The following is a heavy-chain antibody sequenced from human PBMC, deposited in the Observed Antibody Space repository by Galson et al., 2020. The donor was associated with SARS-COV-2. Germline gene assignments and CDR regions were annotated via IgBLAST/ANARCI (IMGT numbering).Heavy chain of an antibody. V-gene: IGHV4-30-4*07. Sequence: SETLSLTCAVSGGSISSGDYSWSWIRQPPGKGLDWIGYIYYSGSTYHIPSLKSRLTISLHTSENQFSLKLSSVTAADTAVYFCARRVCGAGACYLDYWGQGTLVTVSS. CDR1: GGSISSGDYS. CDR2: IYYSGST. J-gene: IGHJ4*02. CDR3: ARRVCGAGACYLDY. D-gene: IGHD2-21*02.